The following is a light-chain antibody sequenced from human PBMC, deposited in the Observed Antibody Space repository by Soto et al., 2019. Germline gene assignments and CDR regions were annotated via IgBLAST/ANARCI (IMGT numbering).Light chain of an antibody. Sequence: QLVLTQSPYASASLGASVKLTCTLSSGHNSYAIAWHQQQPEKGPRYLMKLNSDGSHNKGDGIPDRFSGSSSGAERYLTISSLQSEDEADYYCQTWGTGIGVFGGGTKLTVL. CDR1: SGHNSYA. CDR3: QTWGTGIGV. CDR2: LNSDGSH. J-gene: IGLJ2*01. V-gene: IGLV4-69*01.